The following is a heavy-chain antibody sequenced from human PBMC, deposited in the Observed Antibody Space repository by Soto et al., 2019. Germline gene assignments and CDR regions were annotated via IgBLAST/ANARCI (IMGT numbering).Heavy chain of an antibody. D-gene: IGHD3-3*01. CDR2: ISGSGGST. J-gene: IGHJ4*02. V-gene: IGHV3-23*01. CDR1: GFTFSSYA. Sequence: GGSLRLSCAASGFTFSSYAMSWVRQAPGKGLEWVSAISGSGGSTYYGDSVKGRFTISRDKSKNTLYLQMNSLSPEDTAVYYCAQQVYYDFWDGFPKYYFDYWGQGTLVTVSS. CDR3: AQQVYYDFWDGFPKYYFDY.